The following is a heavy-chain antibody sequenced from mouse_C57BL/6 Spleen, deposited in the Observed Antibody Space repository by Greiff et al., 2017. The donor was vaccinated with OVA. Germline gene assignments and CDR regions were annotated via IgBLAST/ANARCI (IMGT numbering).Heavy chain of an antibody. CDR2: IDPETGGT. D-gene: IGHD1-1*01. CDR1: GYTFTDYE. J-gene: IGHJ1*03. V-gene: IGHV1-15*01. Sequence: QVQLKESGAELVRPGASVTLSCKASGYTFTDYEMHWVKQTPVHGLEWIGAIDPETGGTAYNQKFKGKAILTADKSSSTAYMELRSLTSEDSAVYYCTRGATLRYFDVWGTGTTVTVSS. CDR3: TRGATLRYFDV.